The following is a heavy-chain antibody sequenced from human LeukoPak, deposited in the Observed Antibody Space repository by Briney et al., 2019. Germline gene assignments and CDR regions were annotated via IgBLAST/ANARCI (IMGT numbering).Heavy chain of an antibody. V-gene: IGHV1-46*01. CDR2: INPSGGST. CDR1: GYTFTSYY. D-gene: IGHD2/OR15-2a*01. J-gene: IGHJ5*02. Sequence: ASVKVSCKASGYTFTSYYMHWVRQAPGQGLEWMGIINPSGGSTSYAQKFQGRVTMTRDMPTSTVYMELSSLRSEDTAVYYCARDGKVVGLRSFWFDPWGQGTLVTVSS. CDR3: ARDGKVVGLRSFWFDP.